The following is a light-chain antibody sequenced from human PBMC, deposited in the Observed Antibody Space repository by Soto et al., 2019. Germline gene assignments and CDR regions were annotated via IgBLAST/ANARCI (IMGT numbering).Light chain of an antibody. Sequence: QSVLTQPASVSGSPGQSIAISCTGTSSDVGGDYNFVSWYQQHPGKVPKLIIYDVTNRPSGVSNRFSGSKSGNTASLTITGLQAEDEADYYCSSYTRSSTYVFGLGPSSPS. CDR1: SSDVGGDYNF. CDR2: DVT. CDR3: SSYTRSSTYV. J-gene: IGLJ1*01. V-gene: IGLV2-14*01.